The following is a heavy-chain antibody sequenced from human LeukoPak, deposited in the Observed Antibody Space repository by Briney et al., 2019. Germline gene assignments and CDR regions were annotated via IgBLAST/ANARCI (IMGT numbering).Heavy chain of an antibody. J-gene: IGHJ6*03. CDR1: GFTFDDYT. V-gene: IGHV3-43*01. CDR2: ISWDGGST. Sequence: GGSLRLSCAASGFTFDDYTMHWVRQAPGKGLEWVSLISWDGGSTYYADSVKGRFTISRDNSQNSLYLQMNSLRTEDTALYYWAKGSPRAYYYYYMDVWGKGTTVTISS. CDR3: AKGSPRAYYYYYMDV.